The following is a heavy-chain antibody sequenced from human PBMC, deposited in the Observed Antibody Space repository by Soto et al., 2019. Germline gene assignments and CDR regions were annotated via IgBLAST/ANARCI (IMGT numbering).Heavy chain of an antibody. Sequence: PGESLKISCKGSGYSFASYWIGWVRQMPGKGLEWMGIIYPGDSDTRYSPSFQGQVTISADKSISTAYLQWNSLKASDTAMYYCARQAYCSSASCPIDYSGQGTLVTVST. CDR2: IYPGDSDT. D-gene: IGHD2-2*01. J-gene: IGHJ4*02. CDR1: GYSFASYW. V-gene: IGHV5-51*01. CDR3: ARQAYCSSASCPIDY.